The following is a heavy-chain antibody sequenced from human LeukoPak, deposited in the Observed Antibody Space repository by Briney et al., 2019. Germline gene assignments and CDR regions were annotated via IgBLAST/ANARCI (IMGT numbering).Heavy chain of an antibody. Sequence: PSETLSLTCTVSGGSISSGDYYWSWIRQPPGKGLEWIGYIYYSGSTYYNPSLKSRVTISVDTSKNQFSLKLSSVTAADTAVYYCASKYSSGWYGWFDPWGQGTLVTVSS. CDR2: IYYSGST. D-gene: IGHD6-13*01. CDR3: ASKYSSGWYGWFDP. V-gene: IGHV4-30-4*01. J-gene: IGHJ5*02. CDR1: GGSISSGDYY.